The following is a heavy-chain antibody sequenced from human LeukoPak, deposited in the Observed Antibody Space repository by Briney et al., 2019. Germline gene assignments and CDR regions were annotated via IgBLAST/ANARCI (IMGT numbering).Heavy chain of an antibody. CDR2: SNTSGCST. CDR1: GYTSTSYY. Sequence: GSLKVSCKPSGYTSTSYYMHSVRQAPRQGLEWMGISNTSGCSTSYAQKFHGRVTMTRDTSTSTVYMELSSLRSEDTAVYYSARDARVSTMVRGVSDYWGQGTLVTVSS. V-gene: IGHV1-46*01. J-gene: IGHJ4*02. D-gene: IGHD3-10*01. CDR3: ARDARVSTMVRGVSDY.